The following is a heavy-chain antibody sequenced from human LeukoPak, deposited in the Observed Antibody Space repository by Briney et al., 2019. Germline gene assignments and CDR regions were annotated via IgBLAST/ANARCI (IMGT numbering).Heavy chain of an antibody. D-gene: IGHD3-10*01. CDR3: AKDRGY. CDR2: ITSGGST. V-gene: IGHV3-23*01. J-gene: IGHJ4*02. Sequence: GGSLRLSCAVSGLIFSSYAMTWVRQAPGKGLEWVSVITSGGSTDYADSVKGRFTISRDNSKNTLYLQMNSLRAEDTAVYYCAKDRGYWGQGTLVTVSS. CDR1: GLIFSSYA.